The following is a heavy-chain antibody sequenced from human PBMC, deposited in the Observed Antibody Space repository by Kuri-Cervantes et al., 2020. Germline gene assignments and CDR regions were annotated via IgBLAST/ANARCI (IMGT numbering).Heavy chain of an antibody. J-gene: IGHJ6*03. V-gene: IGHV1-3*02. D-gene: IGHD2-2*01. CDR2: SNAANGNT. CDR1: GNTFTSYA. CDR3: ARSTSTGGYYYYYMDV. Sequence: ASVKVSCKASGNTFTSYAMHWVCQAPGQRLEWMGRSNAANGNTNYSQEFHGRVTITRDTSISTAYMELNRMRSDETAVYYCARSTSTGGYYYYYMDVWGQGTTVTVSS.